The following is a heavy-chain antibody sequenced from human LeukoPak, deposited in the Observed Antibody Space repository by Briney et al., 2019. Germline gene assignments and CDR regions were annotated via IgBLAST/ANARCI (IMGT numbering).Heavy chain of an antibody. D-gene: IGHD3-22*01. CDR1: GVSISSGGYY. V-gene: IGHV4-31*03. J-gene: IGHJ3*02. CDR3: SRDRDPYYDSSGYYHAFDI. CDR2: IYYSGIT. Sequence: PSETLSLTCTVSGVSISSGGYYWSWLRQHPGKGLEWIGYIYYSGITYYNPSLKSRVTISVDTSKNQFSLKLSSVTAADTAVYYCSRDRDPYYDSSGYYHAFDIWGQGTMVTVSS.